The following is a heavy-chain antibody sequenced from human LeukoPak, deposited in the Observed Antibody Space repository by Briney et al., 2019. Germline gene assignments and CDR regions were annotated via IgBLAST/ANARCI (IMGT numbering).Heavy chain of an antibody. CDR2: INPNSGDT. Sequence: ASVKVSCKASGYSFTGHYMHWVRQAPGQGLEWMGWINPNSGDTKYAQKFQGRVTMTRDTSISTAYMELSRLRSDDTAVYYCARAGITIFGVVSRQDYYYYYMDVWGKGTTVTVSS. CDR1: GYSFTGHY. CDR3: ARAGITIFGVVSRQDYYYYYMDV. D-gene: IGHD3-3*01. J-gene: IGHJ6*03. V-gene: IGHV1-2*02.